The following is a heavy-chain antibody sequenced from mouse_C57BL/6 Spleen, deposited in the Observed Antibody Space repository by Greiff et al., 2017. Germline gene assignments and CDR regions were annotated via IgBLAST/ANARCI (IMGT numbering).Heavy chain of an antibody. D-gene: IGHD5-5*01. CDR3: ARSHYLYYFDY. Sequence: VQLQQSGPELVKPGASVKISCKASGYAFSSSWMNWVKQRPGKGLEWIGRIYPGDGDTNYNGKFKGKATLTADKSSSTAYMQLSSLTSEDSAVYFCARSHYLYYFDYWGQGTTLTVSS. CDR2: IYPGDGDT. V-gene: IGHV1-82*01. J-gene: IGHJ2*01. CDR1: GYAFSSSW.